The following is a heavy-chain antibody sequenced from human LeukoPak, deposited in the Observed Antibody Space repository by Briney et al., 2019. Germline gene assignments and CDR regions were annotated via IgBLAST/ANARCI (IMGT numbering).Heavy chain of an antibody. Sequence: GGSLRLSCAASGFTFSSYWMSWVRQAPGKGLEWVANIKQDGSEKYYVDSVKGRFTISRDNAKNSLYLQMNSLRAEDTAVYYCARDTLSGMATINWFDPWGQGTLVTVSS. CDR2: IKQDGSEK. D-gene: IGHD5-24*01. J-gene: IGHJ5*02. V-gene: IGHV3-7*01. CDR1: GFTFSSYW. CDR3: ARDTLSGMATINWFDP.